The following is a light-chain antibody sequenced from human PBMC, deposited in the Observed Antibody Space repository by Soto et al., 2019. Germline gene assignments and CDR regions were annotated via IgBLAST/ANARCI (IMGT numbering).Light chain of an antibody. J-gene: IGKJ1*01. V-gene: IGKV1-5*03. Sequence: DIQMTQSPSTLSASVGDRVTITCRASQSISSWLAWYQQKPGKAPKLLIYKASSLESGVPSRFSGSGSGTEFTLTISSLQPDDFATYFCHQYKTYSTFGQGTKVDIK. CDR1: QSISSW. CDR3: HQYKTYST. CDR2: KAS.